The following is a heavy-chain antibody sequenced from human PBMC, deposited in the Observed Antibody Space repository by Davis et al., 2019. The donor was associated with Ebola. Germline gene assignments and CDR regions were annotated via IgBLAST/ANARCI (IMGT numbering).Heavy chain of an antibody. J-gene: IGHJ4*02. CDR3: ARAQFPTTSDH. CDR1: GYTFSGYY. D-gene: IGHD1-1*01. V-gene: IGHV1-2*06. Sequence: ASVKVSCKASGYTFSGYYMHWVRQAPGQGLEWMGRINPNSGGTNYAQKFQGRVTMTRDTSISTAYMEVGSLRSDDTAVYYCARAQFPTTSDHWGQGTLVTVSS. CDR2: INPNSGGT.